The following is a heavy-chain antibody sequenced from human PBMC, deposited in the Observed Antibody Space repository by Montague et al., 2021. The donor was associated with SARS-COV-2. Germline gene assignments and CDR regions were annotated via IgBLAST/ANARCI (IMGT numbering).Heavy chain of an antibody. Sequence: SETLSLTCAVYGGSFSGYYWNWIRQPPGKGLEWTGEINHSGSTNYNPSLKSRVTMSVDTSKNQFSLKLSSVTAADTAVYYCAGGARRGYGFRLGSFDSWGQGTLVTVSS. D-gene: IGHD3-10*01. CDR2: INHSGST. CDR3: AGGARRGYGFRLGSFDS. J-gene: IGHJ4*02. V-gene: IGHV4-34*01. CDR1: GGSFSGYY.